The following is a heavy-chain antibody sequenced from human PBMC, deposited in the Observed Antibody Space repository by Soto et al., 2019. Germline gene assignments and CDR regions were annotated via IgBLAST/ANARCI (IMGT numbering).Heavy chain of an antibody. Sequence: ASVKVSCKVSGYTLTELSMHWVRQAPGKGQEWKGGFGPEDGETIYAQKFQGRVTMTEDTSTDTAYMELSSLSSEDTAVYYCATTFVRYCSGGSCYPWFDPWGQGTLVTVSS. CDR1: GYTLTELS. CDR2: FGPEDGET. CDR3: ATTFVRYCSGGSCYPWFDP. V-gene: IGHV1-24*01. D-gene: IGHD2-15*01. J-gene: IGHJ5*02.